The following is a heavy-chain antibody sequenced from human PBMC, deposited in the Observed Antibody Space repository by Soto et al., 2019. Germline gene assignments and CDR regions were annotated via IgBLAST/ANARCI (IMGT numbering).Heavy chain of an antibody. CDR3: AKDPARYSSGWTYFDY. V-gene: IGHV3-23*01. CDR2: ISGSGGST. J-gene: IGHJ4*02. Sequence: GSLRLSCAASGFTFSSYAMSWVRQAPGKGLEWVSAISGSGGSTYYADSVKGRFTISRDNSKNTLSLQMNSMRAEDTSVYYCAKDPARYSSGWTYFDYWGQGTLVTVSS. CDR1: GFTFSSYA. D-gene: IGHD6-19*01.